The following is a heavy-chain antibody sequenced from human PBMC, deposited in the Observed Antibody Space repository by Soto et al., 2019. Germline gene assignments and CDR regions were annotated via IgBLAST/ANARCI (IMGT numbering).Heavy chain of an antibody. Sequence: QVQLVQSGGGVVQPGRSPRLSCAASGFTFSNYAVHWVRQAPGKGLEWVAVISYDGNNKYYADSVKGRFTISRDNSKNTFSLQMNSLRPDDTAVYYCAKDIPTRAVTASLIVWGQGTLVTVSS. J-gene: IGHJ4*02. CDR2: ISYDGNNK. D-gene: IGHD4-17*01. CDR1: GFTFSNYA. V-gene: IGHV3-30-3*01. CDR3: AKDIPTRAVTASLIV.